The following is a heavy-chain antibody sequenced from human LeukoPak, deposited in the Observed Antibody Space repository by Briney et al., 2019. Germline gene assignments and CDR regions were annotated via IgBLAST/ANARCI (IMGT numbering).Heavy chain of an antibody. V-gene: IGHV3-30*18. D-gene: IGHD6-19*01. CDR1: GFTFSSYG. CDR3: AKDRDSSGWYGIDY. J-gene: IGHJ4*02. CDR2: ISYDENNK. Sequence: GGSLRLSCAASGFTFSSYGMHWVRQAPGKGLEWVAVISYDENNKYYGDSVKGRFTISRDNSKDTLYLQMHSLRAEGTAVYWCAKDRDSSGWYGIDYWGQGTLVTVSS.